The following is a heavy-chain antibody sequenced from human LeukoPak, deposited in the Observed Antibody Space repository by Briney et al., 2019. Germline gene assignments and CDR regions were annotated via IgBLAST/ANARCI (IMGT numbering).Heavy chain of an antibody. CDR1: GYTFTSYA. CDR3: ARSSYYDFWSGYYGTFDY. D-gene: IGHD3-3*01. CDR2: INTNTGNP. Sequence: ASVKVSCKASGYTFTSYAMNWVRQAPGQGLEWMGWINTNTGNPTYAQGFTGRFVFSLDASVSTAYLQISSLKAEDTAVYYCARSSYYDFWSGYYGTFDYWGQGTLVTVSS. V-gene: IGHV7-4-1*02. J-gene: IGHJ4*02.